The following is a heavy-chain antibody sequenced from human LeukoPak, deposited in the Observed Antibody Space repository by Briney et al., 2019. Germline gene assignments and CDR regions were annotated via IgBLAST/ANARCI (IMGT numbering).Heavy chain of an antibody. CDR2: INPIFGTA. CDR3: ARAHYYDSSGPVAYMDV. J-gene: IGHJ6*03. V-gene: IGHV1-69*06. CDR1: GGTFSSYA. Sequence: GSSVKVSCKASGGTFSSYAISWVRQAPGQGLEWMGGINPIFGTANYAQKFQGRVTITADKSTSTAYMELSSLRSEDTAVYYCARAHYYDSSGPVAYMDVWGKGTTVTVSS. D-gene: IGHD3-22*01.